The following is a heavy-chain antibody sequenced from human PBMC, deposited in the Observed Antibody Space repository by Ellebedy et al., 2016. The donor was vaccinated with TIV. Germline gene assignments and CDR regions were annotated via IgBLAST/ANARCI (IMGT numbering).Heavy chain of an antibody. V-gene: IGHV1-46*01. D-gene: IGHD5-12*01. J-gene: IGHJ4*02. Sequence: AASVKVSCKASGYTFTSHHMHWLRQAPGQGLEYIGIINPRGRSTSYAQKFEVRLTVTRDTSTSTVYMVLSSLTSEDTAVYYCSRASGYDNRRVPFDHWGQGTLVTVST. CDR1: GYTFTSHH. CDR3: SRASGYDNRRVPFDH. CDR2: INPRGRST.